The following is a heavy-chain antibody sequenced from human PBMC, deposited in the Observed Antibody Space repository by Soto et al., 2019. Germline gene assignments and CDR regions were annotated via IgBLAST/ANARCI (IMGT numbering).Heavy chain of an antibody. Sequence: QVQLQESGPGLVKPSETLSLTCAVSGGSISISNWWSWVRQTPGKGLEGIGQIHHSGSTNYSPSPTNRVTISVDKCTDWFSLKRTSVTAGDAAVYYCARGGYYFYMDAWGKGTTVTVSS. V-gene: IGHV4-4*02. CDR3: ARGGYYFYMDA. CDR2: IHHSGST. CDR1: GGSISISNW. D-gene: IGHD1-26*01. J-gene: IGHJ6*03.